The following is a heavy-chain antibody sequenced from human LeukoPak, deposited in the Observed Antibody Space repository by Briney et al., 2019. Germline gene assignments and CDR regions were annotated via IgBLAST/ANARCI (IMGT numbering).Heavy chain of an antibody. CDR3: AFGLWFGELLFDY. CDR1: GFTFSSYG. J-gene: IGHJ4*02. Sequence: GRSLRLSCAASGFTFSSYGMHWVRQAPGKGLEWVAVISYDGSNKYYADSVKGRFTISRDNSKNTLYLQMNSLRAEDTAVYYCAFGLWFGELLFDYWGQGTLVTVSS. V-gene: IGHV3-30*03. D-gene: IGHD3-10*01. CDR2: ISYDGSNK.